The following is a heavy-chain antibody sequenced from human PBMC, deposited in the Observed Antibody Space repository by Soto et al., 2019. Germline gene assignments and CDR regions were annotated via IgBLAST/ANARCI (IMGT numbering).Heavy chain of an antibody. CDR3: ARGKQWQHYGMDV. Sequence: GGSLRLSCAASGFTFSSYGMHWVRQAPGKGLEWVAVIWYDGSNKYYADSVKGRFTISRDNSKNTLYLQMNSLRAEDTAVYYCARGKQWQHYGMDVWGQGTTVTVSS. J-gene: IGHJ6*02. CDR2: IWYDGSNK. V-gene: IGHV3-33*01. D-gene: IGHD6-19*01. CDR1: GFTFSSYG.